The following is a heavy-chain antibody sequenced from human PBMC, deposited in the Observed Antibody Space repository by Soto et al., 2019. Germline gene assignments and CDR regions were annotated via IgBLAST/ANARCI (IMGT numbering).Heavy chain of an antibody. Sequence: EVQLLESGGGLVQPGGSLRLSCAASGFTFSSYAMSWVRQAPGKGLEWVSAISGSGGSTYYADSVKGRFTISRDNSKNTVYLQMNSLRAEDTAVYYCAKDLWKYDKSGYYLFDYWGQGTLVTVSS. CDR3: AKDLWKYDKSGYYLFDY. D-gene: IGHD3-22*01. CDR2: ISGSGGST. CDR1: GFTFSSYA. V-gene: IGHV3-23*01. J-gene: IGHJ4*02.